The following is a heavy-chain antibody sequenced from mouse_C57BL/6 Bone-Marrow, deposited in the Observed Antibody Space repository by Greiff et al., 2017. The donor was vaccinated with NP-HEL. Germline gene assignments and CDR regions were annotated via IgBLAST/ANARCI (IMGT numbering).Heavy chain of an antibody. CDR1: GFSLTSYG. CDR3: ARYYYGSPYAMDY. J-gene: IGHJ4*01. Sequence: VKLMESGPGLVQPSQCLSITCTASGFSLTSYGVHWVRQSPGKGLEWLGVIWSGGSTACYAAFISSLSISKDNSKSQVFVKMNSRQADDTAIYYCARYYYGSPYAMDYWGQGTSVTVSS. V-gene: IGHV2-2*01. D-gene: IGHD1-1*01. CDR2: IWSGGST.